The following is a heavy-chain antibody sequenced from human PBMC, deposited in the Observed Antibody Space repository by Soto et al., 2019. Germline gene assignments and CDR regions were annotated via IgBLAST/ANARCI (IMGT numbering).Heavy chain of an antibody. CDR2: RNPNNRDT. J-gene: IGHJ4*02. D-gene: IGHD1-26*01. CDR1: GYTFTRYD. CDR3: ATPFLGN. V-gene: IGHV1-8*01. Sequence: GASVKVSCKASGYTFTRYDINCVRQATGQGREGMGWRNPNNRDTDYAQKFQGRVTMTRNTSISTAYMELNYVISEGAAVYYCATPFLGNWGQGTLVTVSS.